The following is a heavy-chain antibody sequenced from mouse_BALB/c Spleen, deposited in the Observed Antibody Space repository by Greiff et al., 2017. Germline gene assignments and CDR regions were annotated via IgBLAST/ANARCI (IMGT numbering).Heavy chain of an antibody. CDR3: ASPYYYGSSYAWFAY. CDR2: INPDSSTI. V-gene: IGHV4-1*02. J-gene: IGHJ3*01. D-gene: IGHD1-1*01. Sequence: EVQGVESGGGLVQPGGSLKLSCAASGFDFSRYWMSWVRQAPGKGLEWIGEINPDSSTINYTPSLKDKFIISRDNAKNTLYLQMSKVRSEDTALYYCASPYYYGSSYAWFAYWGQGTLVTVSA. CDR1: GFDFSRYW.